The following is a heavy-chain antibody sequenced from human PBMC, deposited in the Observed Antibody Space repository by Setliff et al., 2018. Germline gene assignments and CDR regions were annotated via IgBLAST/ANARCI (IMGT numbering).Heavy chain of an antibody. J-gene: IGHJ6*02. D-gene: IGHD6-13*01. Sequence: GASVKVSCKASGYTITTYGLHWVRQAPGQRLEWMGWINADNGNTEYSQKFQGRVTITEDTSANTAYMELSSLRSEDTAVYYCAREGGRVAPGFPYYYAMDVWGQGTTVTVSS. CDR2: INADNGNT. V-gene: IGHV1-3*01. CDR1: GYTITTYG. CDR3: AREGGRVAPGFPYYYAMDV.